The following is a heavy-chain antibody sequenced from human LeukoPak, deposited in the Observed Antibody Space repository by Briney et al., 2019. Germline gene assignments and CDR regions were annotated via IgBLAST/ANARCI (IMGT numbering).Heavy chain of an antibody. CDR2: ISYDGSNK. CDR1: GFTFSSYG. D-gene: IGHD6-13*01. V-gene: IGHV3-30*03. CDR3: ARDVFSSSWSPTRGMDV. Sequence: SGGSLRLSCAASGFTFSSYGMHWVRQAPGKGLEWVAVISYDGSNKYYADSVKGRFTISRDNAQNSLYLQMSSLRAEDTAVYYCARDVFSSSWSPTRGMDVWGQGTTVTVSS. J-gene: IGHJ6*02.